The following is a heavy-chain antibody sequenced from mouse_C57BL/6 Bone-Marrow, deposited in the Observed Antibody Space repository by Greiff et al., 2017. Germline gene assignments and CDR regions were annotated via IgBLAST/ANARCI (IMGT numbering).Heavy chain of an antibody. CDR1: GFTFTDYY. V-gene: IGHV1-36*01. CDR3: ARSITTVVPAYWYFDV. D-gene: IGHD1-1*01. Sequence: EVQLQQSGPVLVKPGPSVKISCKASGFTFTDYYMHWVKQSHGKSLEWIGLVYPYNGGTRYNQKFKGKATLTVDTSSSTAYMELNSLTSEDSAVYYCARSITTVVPAYWYFDVWGTGTTVTVSS. J-gene: IGHJ1*03. CDR2: VYPYNGGT.